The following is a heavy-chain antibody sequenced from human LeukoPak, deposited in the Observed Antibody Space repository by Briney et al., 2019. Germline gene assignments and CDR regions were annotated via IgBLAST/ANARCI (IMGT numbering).Heavy chain of an antibody. V-gene: IGHV1-69*05. CDR3: ARGAPDAFDI. CDR1: GGTFSSYA. J-gene: IGHJ3*02. Sequence: ASVKVSCKASGGTFSSYAISWVRQAPGQGLEWMGGIIPIFGTANYAQKFQGRVTITTDESTSTAYMELSSLRSEDTAVYYCARGAPDAFDIWGQGTMVTVSS. CDR2: IIPIFGTA.